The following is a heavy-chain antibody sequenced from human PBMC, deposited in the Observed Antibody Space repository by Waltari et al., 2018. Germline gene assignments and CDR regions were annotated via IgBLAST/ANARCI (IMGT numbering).Heavy chain of an antibody. D-gene: IGHD1-1*01. V-gene: IGHV1-69-2*01. Sequence: EVQLVQSGADVKKPGATVKISCKVSGYTFTDYYMHWVQQAPGKGLEWMGRIDPEDGETIYAAKFQGRVTITADTSTDTVYMEIHGLKSEDTAMYYCATLTLAYDYMDVWGRGTTVIVSS. CDR1: GYTFTDYY. CDR3: ATLTLAYDYMDV. CDR2: IDPEDGET. J-gene: IGHJ6*03.